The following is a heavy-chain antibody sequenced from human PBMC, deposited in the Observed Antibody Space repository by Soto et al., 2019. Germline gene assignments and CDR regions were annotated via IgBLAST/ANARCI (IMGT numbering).Heavy chain of an antibody. J-gene: IGHJ4*02. D-gene: IGHD6-19*01. Sequence: SQTLSLTCAISGDSVSSNSAAWNWIRQSPSRGLEWLGRTYYRSKWYNDYAVSVKSRITINPDTSKNQFSLQLNSVTPEDTAVYYCARDPGPPLYSRGWTFDYWGQGTLVTVSS. CDR1: GDSVSSNSAA. V-gene: IGHV6-1*01. CDR2: TYYRSKWYN. CDR3: ARDPGPPLYSRGWTFDY.